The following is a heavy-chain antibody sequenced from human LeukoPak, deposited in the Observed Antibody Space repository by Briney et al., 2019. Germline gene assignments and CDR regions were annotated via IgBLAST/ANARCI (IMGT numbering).Heavy chain of an antibody. CDR1: GGSFSGYY. CDR3: ARRGIVVVPAANRRGWFDP. V-gene: IGHV4-34*01. CDR2: INHSGST. J-gene: IGHJ5*02. D-gene: IGHD2-2*01. Sequence: PSETLSITCAVYGGSFSGYYWSWIRQPPGKGLEWIGEINHSGSTNYNPSLKSRVTISVDTSKNQFSLKLSSVTAADTAVYYCARRGIVVVPAANRRGWFDPWGQGTLVTVSS.